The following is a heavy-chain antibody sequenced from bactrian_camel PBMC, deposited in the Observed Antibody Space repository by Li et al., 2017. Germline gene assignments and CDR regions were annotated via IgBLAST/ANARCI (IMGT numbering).Heavy chain of an antibody. J-gene: IGHJ4*01. V-gene: IGHV3S55*01. CDR1: GDPIGGYC. Sequence: HVQLVESGGGSVEVGGSLTLSCVASGDPIGGYCMGWFRQIPDREREGVAGIESDGSRSYADSVKGRFTISRDNAKNTLYLQLNSLKTEDTAMYYCAKSLNLWVDTGTYSYWGQGTQVTVS. CDR2: IESDGSR. D-gene: IGHD3*01. CDR3: AKSLNLWVDTGTYSY.